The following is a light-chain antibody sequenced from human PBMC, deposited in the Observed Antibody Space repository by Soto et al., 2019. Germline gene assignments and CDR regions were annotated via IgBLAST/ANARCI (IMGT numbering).Light chain of an antibody. CDR3: AAWDDSLSGFYV. V-gene: IGLV1-47*01. CDR2: RNN. CDR1: NSNIGSNY. Sequence: QAVVTQPPSASGTPGQRVTISFSGSNSNIGSNYVHWYQHLPGTAPKLLIYRNNQRPSGVPDRFFGSKSGTSASLAISGLRSEDEADYYCAAWDDSLSGFYVFGTGTKLTVL. J-gene: IGLJ1*01.